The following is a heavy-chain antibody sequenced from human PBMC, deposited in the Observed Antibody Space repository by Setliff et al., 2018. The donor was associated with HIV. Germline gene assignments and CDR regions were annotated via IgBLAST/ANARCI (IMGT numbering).Heavy chain of an antibody. Sequence: ASVKVSCKASGYPFSSYSISWVRQATGQGLEWMGWMNPNSGNTGYAQKFQGRVTMTRNTSISTAYMELSSLRSEDTAVYYCARVGRVRGGGPIKDAFDIWGQGTMVTVSS. J-gene: IGHJ3*02. CDR1: GYPFSSYS. CDR3: ARVGRVRGGGPIKDAFDI. D-gene: IGHD2-15*01. V-gene: IGHV1-8*01. CDR2: MNPNSGNT.